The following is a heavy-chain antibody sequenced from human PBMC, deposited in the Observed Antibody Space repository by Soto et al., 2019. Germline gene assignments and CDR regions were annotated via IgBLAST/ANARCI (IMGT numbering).Heavy chain of an antibody. CDR3: AKDRSCSGGSCYSFDC. Sequence: QVQLVESGGGVVQPGRSLRLSCAASGFTFSSYGMHWVRQAPGEGLEWVAVISYDGSNKYYADSVKGRFTICRDNSKNTLYLRMNSLRAEDTAVYYCAKDRSCSGGSCYSFDCWGQGTLVTVSS. CDR2: ISYDGSNK. J-gene: IGHJ4*02. D-gene: IGHD2-15*01. CDR1: GFTFSSYG. V-gene: IGHV3-30*18.